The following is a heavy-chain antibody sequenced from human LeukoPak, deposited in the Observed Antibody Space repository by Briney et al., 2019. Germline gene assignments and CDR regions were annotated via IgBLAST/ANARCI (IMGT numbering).Heavy chain of an antibody. CDR1: GYTFTSYG. Sequence: ASVKVSCKASGYTFTSYGISWVRQAPGQGLEWMGWINAYNGNTNYAQKLQGRVTMTTDTSTSTAYMELRSLRSDDTAVYYCARRGLDYYDSSDYYTDAFDIWGQGTMVTVSS. CDR3: ARRGLDYYDSSDYYTDAFDI. J-gene: IGHJ3*02. D-gene: IGHD3-22*01. V-gene: IGHV1-18*01. CDR2: INAYNGNT.